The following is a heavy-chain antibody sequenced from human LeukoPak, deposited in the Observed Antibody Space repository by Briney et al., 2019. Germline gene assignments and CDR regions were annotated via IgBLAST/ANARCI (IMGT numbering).Heavy chain of an antibody. Sequence: GASVKVSCKASGYTFINYGISWVRQAPGQGLEWLGWINTYNDDTNYAQKLQNRVTMTTDTSTSTAYMELRSLRSDDTAVYYCARAGDSGSYYGWLDPWGQGTRVTVSS. CDR1: GYTFINYG. J-gene: IGHJ5*02. CDR2: INTYNDDT. D-gene: IGHD1-26*01. CDR3: ARAGDSGSYYGWLDP. V-gene: IGHV1-18*01.